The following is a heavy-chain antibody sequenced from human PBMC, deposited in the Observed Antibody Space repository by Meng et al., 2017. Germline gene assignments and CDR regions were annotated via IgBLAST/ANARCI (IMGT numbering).Heavy chain of an antibody. D-gene: IGHD2-2*01. V-gene: IGHV3-30*04. CDR3: ARDDCSSTSCYPGLVGY. J-gene: IGHJ4*02. Sequence: GESLKISCAASGFTFSSYAMHWVRQAPGKGLEWVAVISYDGSNKYYADSVKGRFTISRDNSKNTLYLQMNSLRAEDTAVYYCARDDCSSTSCYPGLVGYWGQGTLVTGAS. CDR1: GFTFSSYA. CDR2: ISYDGSNK.